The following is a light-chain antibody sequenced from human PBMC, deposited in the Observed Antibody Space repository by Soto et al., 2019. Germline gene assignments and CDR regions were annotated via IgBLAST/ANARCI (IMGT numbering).Light chain of an antibody. J-gene: IGKJ1*01. CDR2: KAS. CDR3: QQYSRFSWT. Sequence: DIQMTQSPSTLSASVGDRVTITCRASQSIDKWLAWYQQKPGKAPKLLIYKASILQSGVPSRFSGSGSGTEFNLTISSLQPDDVGSYFCQQYSRFSWTFGQGTKMEIK. CDR1: QSIDKW. V-gene: IGKV1-5*03.